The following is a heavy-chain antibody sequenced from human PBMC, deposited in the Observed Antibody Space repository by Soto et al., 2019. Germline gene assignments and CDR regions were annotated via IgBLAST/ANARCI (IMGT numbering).Heavy chain of an antibody. Sequence: GESLKISCKGSGYSFTSYWISWVRQMPGKGLEWMGRINPSDSYTNYSPSFQDHVTISADKSISTAYLQWSSLKASDTAMYYCAKSGYSYGYHAYWGQGTLVPVSS. D-gene: IGHD5-18*01. V-gene: IGHV5-10-1*01. CDR3: AKSGYSYGYHAY. CDR1: GYSFTSYW. J-gene: IGHJ1*01. CDR2: INPSDSYT.